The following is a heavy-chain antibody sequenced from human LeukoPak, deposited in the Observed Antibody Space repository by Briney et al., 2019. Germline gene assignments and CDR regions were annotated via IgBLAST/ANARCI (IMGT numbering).Heavy chain of an antibody. D-gene: IGHD6-13*01. Sequence: SETLSLTCTVSGGSISSSSYYWGWIRQPPGKGLEWIRSIYYSGSTYYNPSLKSRVTISVDTSKNQFSLKLSSVTAADTAVYYCARDKGNDIAAAGDYFDYWGQGTLVTVSS. CDR3: ARDKGNDIAAAGDYFDY. CDR2: IYYSGST. V-gene: IGHV4-39*07. J-gene: IGHJ4*02. CDR1: GGSISSSSYY.